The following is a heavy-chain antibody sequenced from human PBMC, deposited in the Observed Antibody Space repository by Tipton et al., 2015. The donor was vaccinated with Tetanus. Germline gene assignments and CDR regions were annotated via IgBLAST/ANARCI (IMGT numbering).Heavy chain of an antibody. CDR3: ARANNDYPKKGPFDY. CDR1: GVSISGYY. Sequence: LRLSCTVSGVSISGYYWSWIRQPAGRGLEWIGRVDRSGTTTYNPSLKGRVTMSLDTSKNQFSLNLRSVITADTAVYYCARANNDYPKKGPFDYWGQGILVTVSS. J-gene: IGHJ4*02. CDR2: VDRSGTT. V-gene: IGHV4-4*07. D-gene: IGHD5-12*01.